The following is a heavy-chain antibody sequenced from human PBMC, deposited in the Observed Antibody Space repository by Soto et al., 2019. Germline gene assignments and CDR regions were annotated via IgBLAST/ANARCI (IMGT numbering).Heavy chain of an antibody. CDR1: GGSISSYY. CDR2: IYYSGST. CDR3: ARLSLHQIAAAGTGHYYYGMDV. V-gene: IGHV4-59*08. J-gene: IGHJ6*02. Sequence: QVQLQESGPGLVKPSETLSLTCTVSGGSISSYYWSWIRQPPGKGLEWIGYIYYSGSTNYNPSLKGRVTISVDTSKNQFSLKLSSVTAADTAVYYCARLSLHQIAAAGTGHYYYGMDVWGQGTTVTVSS. D-gene: IGHD6-13*01.